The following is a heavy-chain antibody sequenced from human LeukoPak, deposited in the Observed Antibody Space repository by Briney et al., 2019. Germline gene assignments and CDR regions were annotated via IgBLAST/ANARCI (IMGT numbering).Heavy chain of an antibody. D-gene: IGHD6-13*01. J-gene: IGHJ4*02. V-gene: IGHV3-64*01. CDR2: IKSNGDTT. CDR3: ARVRIAAAAPYFDY. CDR1: GFTFSSYA. Sequence: GGSLRLSCAASGFTFSSYAMHWVRQAPGKGLESVSAIKSNGDTTYYANSVKGRFTISRDNSKNTVYLQMGSLRAEDMAVYYCARVRIAAAAPYFDYWGQGTLVTVAS.